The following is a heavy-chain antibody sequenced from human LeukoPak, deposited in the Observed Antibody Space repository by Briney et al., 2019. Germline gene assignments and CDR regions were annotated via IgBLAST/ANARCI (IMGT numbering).Heavy chain of an antibody. Sequence: GGSLRLSCAAPGFTFNSYSMNWVRQAPGKGLEWVSSISSSSSYIYYADSVKGRFTISRDNAKNSLCLQMNSLRAEDTAVYYCASGYYYDSSGFQSHAFDIWGQGTMVTVSS. D-gene: IGHD3-22*01. CDR2: ISSSSSYI. V-gene: IGHV3-21*01. J-gene: IGHJ3*02. CDR3: ASGYYYDSSGFQSHAFDI. CDR1: GFTFNSYS.